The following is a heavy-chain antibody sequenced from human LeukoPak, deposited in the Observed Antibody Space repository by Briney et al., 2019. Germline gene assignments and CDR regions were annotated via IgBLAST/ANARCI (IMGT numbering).Heavy chain of an antibody. J-gene: IGHJ4*02. CDR1: GLTFSNYR. Sequence: GGSLRLSCAVSGLTFSNYRMNWVRQAPGKGLEWVSSISSSGNYIYYADSMRGRFTISGDNAKNSVYLQMSSLRAEDTAVYYCAGHPAEMNTLWGQGTLVTVSS. V-gene: IGHV3-21*01. CDR3: AGHPAEMNTL. D-gene: IGHD5-24*01. CDR2: ISSSGNYI.